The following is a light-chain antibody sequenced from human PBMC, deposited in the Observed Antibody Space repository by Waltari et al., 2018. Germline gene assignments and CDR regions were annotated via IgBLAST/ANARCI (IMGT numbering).Light chain of an antibody. Sequence: DIQMTQSPSTLSASVGDTVTITCRASQSITIWLAWYQRKPGKSPKLLAQKASSLESGVPSRFSVSGSGTEFRLTINSLQPDDFATYYCQQYHGSSNTFGQGTKLEI. V-gene: IGKV1-5*03. CDR3: QQYHGSSNT. J-gene: IGKJ2*01. CDR2: KAS. CDR1: QSITIW.